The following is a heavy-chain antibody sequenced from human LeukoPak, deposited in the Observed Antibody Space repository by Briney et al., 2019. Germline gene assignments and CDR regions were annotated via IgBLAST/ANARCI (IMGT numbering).Heavy chain of an antibody. V-gene: IGHV4-59*01. CDR1: GGSISSYY. CDR3: ARITYYYDSSAYYVYYFDY. Sequence: SETLSLTCTVSGGSISSYYWSWIRQPPGKGLEWIGYIYYSGSTNYNPSLKSRVTISVDTSKNQFSLKLSSVTAADTAVYYCARITYYYDSSAYYVYYFDYWGQGILVTVSS. J-gene: IGHJ4*02. D-gene: IGHD3-22*01. CDR2: IYYSGST.